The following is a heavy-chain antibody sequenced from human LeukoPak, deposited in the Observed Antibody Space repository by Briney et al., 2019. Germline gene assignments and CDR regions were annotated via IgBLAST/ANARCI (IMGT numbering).Heavy chain of an antibody. D-gene: IGHD3-10*01. J-gene: IGHJ4*02. Sequence: SGGSLRLSCAAAGFTFSSSSMNWVRQTPGKGLEWVSSISGESKYIYYADSVTGRFTISRDNAKNSLYLQMSTLRAEDTAVHYCARGAVFQGNYDYWGQGTQVTVSS. CDR3: ARGAVFQGNYDY. CDR1: GFTFSSSS. V-gene: IGHV3-21*01. CDR2: ISGESKYI.